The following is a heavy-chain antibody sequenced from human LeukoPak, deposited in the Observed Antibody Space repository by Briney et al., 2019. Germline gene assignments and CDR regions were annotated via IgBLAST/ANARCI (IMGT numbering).Heavy chain of an antibody. CDR1: GVSINSNSYY. J-gene: IGHJ4*02. V-gene: IGHV4-39*01. CDR3: ARRWAARPFDY. D-gene: IGHD6-6*01. Sequence: SETLSLTCTVSGVSINSNSYYWGWIRQPPGKGLEWIGSIYYSGSTYYNPSLKSRVTISVDTSKNQFSLKLSSVTAADTAVYYCARRWAARPFDYWGQGTLVTVSS. CDR2: IYYSGST.